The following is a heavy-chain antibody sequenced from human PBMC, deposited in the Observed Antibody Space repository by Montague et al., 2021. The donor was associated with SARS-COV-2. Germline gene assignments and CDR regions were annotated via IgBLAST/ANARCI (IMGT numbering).Heavy chain of an antibody. Sequence: SLRLSCAASGFTFSSYDMHWVRQAPGKGLEWVAVIWYDGSNQYYGDSVKGRFTISRDNSKNTLYLQMNSLRAEDTAVYYCARGSTGWYAIFGHYGMDVWGQGTTVTVSS. CDR2: IWYDGSNQ. D-gene: IGHD6-19*01. CDR1: GFTFSSYD. J-gene: IGHJ6*02. CDR3: ARGSTGWYAIFGHYGMDV. V-gene: IGHV3-33*08.